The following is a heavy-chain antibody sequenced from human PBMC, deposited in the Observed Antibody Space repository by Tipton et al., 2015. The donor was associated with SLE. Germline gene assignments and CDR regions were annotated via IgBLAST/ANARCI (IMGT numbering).Heavy chain of an antibody. CDR2: MYYSGST. Sequence: TLSLTCSVSGGSISGSSYYWGWIRQPPGKGLEGIGTMYYSGSTYYNPSLKSRVTISLDTSKNQFSLKVSSVTAADTAVYYCGGGNYFDYYMDVWGKGTTVTVSS. CDR3: GGGNYFDYYMDV. J-gene: IGHJ6*03. V-gene: IGHV4-39*07. D-gene: IGHD3-22*01. CDR1: GGSISGSSYY.